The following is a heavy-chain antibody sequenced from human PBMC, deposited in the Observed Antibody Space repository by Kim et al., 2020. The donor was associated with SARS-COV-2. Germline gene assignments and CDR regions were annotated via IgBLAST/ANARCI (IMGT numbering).Heavy chain of an antibody. J-gene: IGHJ4*02. D-gene: IGHD2-15*01. Sequence: YNPSLKSRVTISVDTSKNQFSLKLSSVTAADTAVYYCARDGGGTYDYFDYWGQGTLVTVSS. V-gene: IGHV4-31*02. CDR3: ARDGGGTYDYFDY.